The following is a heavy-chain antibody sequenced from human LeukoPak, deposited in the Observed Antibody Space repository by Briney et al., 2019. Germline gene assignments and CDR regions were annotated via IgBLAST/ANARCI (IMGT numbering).Heavy chain of an antibody. CDR2: ISGSGGST. J-gene: IGHJ5*02. CDR1: GFTFSSYA. V-gene: IGHV3-23*01. CDR3: AKGRGTYSSGWYNWFGP. D-gene: IGHD6-19*01. Sequence: PGGSLRLSCAASGFTFSSYAMSWVRQAPGKGLEWVSAISGSGGSTYYADSVKGRFTISRDNSKNTLYLKMNSLRAEDTAVYYCAKGRGTYSSGWYNWFGPWGQGTLVTVSS.